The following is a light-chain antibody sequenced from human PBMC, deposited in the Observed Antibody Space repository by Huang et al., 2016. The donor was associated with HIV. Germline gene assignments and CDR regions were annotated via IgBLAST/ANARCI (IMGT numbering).Light chain of an antibody. V-gene: IGKV3-11*01. CDR1: QSVSSY. CDR3: QQRSNWPPIT. CDR2: DAS. J-gene: IGKJ5*01. Sequence: IVLTQSPAALSLSPGERATLSCRASQSVSSYLAWYQQKPGQAPRLLIYDASNRATGIPARVSGSESGTDFTLTISSLEPEDFAVYYWQQRSNWPPITFGQGTRLEMK.